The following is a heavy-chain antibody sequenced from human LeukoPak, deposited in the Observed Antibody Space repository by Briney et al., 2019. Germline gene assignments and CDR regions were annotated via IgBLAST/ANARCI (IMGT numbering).Heavy chain of an antibody. V-gene: IGHV4-61*02. D-gene: IGHD1-14*01. CDR2: IYTSGST. CDR3: ARDRITGTTWDAFDI. J-gene: IGHJ3*02. CDR1: GGSISSGSYY. Sequence: SETLSLTCTVSGGSISSGSYYGSWIRQPAGKGLEWIGRIYTSGSTNYNPSLKSRVTISVDTSKNQFSLKLSSVTAADTAVYYCARDRITGTTWDAFDIWGQGTMVTVSS.